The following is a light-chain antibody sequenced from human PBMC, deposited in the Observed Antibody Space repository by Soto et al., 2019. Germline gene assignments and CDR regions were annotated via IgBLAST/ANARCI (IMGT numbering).Light chain of an antibody. Sequence: EIVLTQSPGTLSLSPGDRATLSCRASQSVSSSYLAWYQQKPGQAPSLLIYGASNRATGIPDRFSGGGSGTDFTLTISRLEPEDFAVYYCQQYGSSPPMYTFGQGTKLEIK. V-gene: IGKV3-20*01. CDR1: QSVSSSY. CDR2: GAS. J-gene: IGKJ2*01. CDR3: QQYGSSPPMYT.